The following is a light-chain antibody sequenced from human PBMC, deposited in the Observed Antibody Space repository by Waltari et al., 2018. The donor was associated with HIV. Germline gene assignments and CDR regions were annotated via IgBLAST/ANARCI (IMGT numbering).Light chain of an antibody. CDR3: SSYAGSNNFGV. CDR2: EVS. CDR1: TSDVGGYNY. V-gene: IGLV2-8*01. J-gene: IGLJ2*01. Sequence: QSALTPPPSASGSPGQSVTISCPGTTSDVGGYNYVSWYQQHPGKAPKLMIYEVSKRPSGGPDRFSGSKSGNTAALTVSGLQAEDEADYYCSSYAGSNNFGVFGGGTKLTVL.